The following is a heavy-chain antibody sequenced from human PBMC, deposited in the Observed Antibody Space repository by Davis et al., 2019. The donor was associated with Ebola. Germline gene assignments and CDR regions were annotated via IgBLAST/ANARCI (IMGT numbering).Heavy chain of an antibody. V-gene: IGHV1-46*01. Sequence: ASVKVSCKASGYTFTSYYMHWVRQAPGQGFEWMGIINPSGGSTSYAQKFQGRVTMTRDTSTSTVYMELSSLRSEDTAVYYCARCRERITIFGSARLYGMDVWGQGTTVTVSS. D-gene: IGHD3-3*01. CDR3: ARCRERITIFGSARLYGMDV. CDR1: GYTFTSYY. CDR2: INPSGGST. J-gene: IGHJ6*02.